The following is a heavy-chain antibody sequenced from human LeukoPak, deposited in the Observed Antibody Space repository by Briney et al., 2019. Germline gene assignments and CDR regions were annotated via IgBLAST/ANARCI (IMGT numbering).Heavy chain of an antibody. J-gene: IGHJ4*02. V-gene: IGHV1-2*02. CDR1: GYTFNDYY. Sequence: ASVKVSCKTSGYTFNDYYVHWVRQVPGQGLEWMGWINPNSGRTNYAPKFQGRVTLTTDTSISTAYMELSGLISGDTALYYCARDSSDVLTGYYHFWGQGTLVTVSS. CDR3: ARDSSDVLTGYYHF. CDR2: INPNSGRT. D-gene: IGHD3-9*01.